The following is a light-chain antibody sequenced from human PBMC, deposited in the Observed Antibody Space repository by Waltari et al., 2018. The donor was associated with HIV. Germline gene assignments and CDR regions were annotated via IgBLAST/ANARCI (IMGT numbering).Light chain of an antibody. V-gene: IGLV2-11*01. CDR3: SSYDNNNNYVI. CDR2: EVT. CDR1: SRDVGASHY. Sequence: QSALTQPRSVSGSPGQSVTISCTGTSRDVGASHYVSWYQQHPGKAPKRMIYEVTKRPSGIPGRFSASRAGNTAALTVSGLQAEDEADYYCSSYDNNNNYVIFGGGTKLTVL. J-gene: IGLJ2*01.